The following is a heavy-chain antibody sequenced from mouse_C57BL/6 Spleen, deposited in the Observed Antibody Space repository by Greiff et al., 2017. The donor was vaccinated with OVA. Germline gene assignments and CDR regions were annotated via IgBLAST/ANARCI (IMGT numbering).Heavy chain of an antibody. V-gene: IGHV1-61*01. D-gene: IGHD4-1*01. J-gene: IGHJ1*03. CDR1: GYTFTSYW. CDR2: IYPSDSET. CDR3: AKMNPGWYFDV. Sequence: QVQLQQSGAELVRPGSSVKLSCKASGYTFTSYWMDWVKQRPGQGLEWIGNIYPSDSETHYNQKFKDKATLTVDKSSSTAYMQLSSLTSEDSAVYYCAKMNPGWYFDVWGTGTTVTVSS.